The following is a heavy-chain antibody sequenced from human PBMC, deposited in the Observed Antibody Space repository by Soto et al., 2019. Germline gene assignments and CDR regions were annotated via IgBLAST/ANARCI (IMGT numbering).Heavy chain of an antibody. V-gene: IGHV3-30-3*01. CDR3: ARDDEGGSDCDLGY. CDR2: ISSDGSNK. CDR1: GFTFSSHA. J-gene: IGHJ4*02. Sequence: QVQLVESGGGVVQPGRSLRLSCAVSGFTFSSHAMHWVRQAPGKGLEWVALISSDGSNKYYADSVKGRFTTSRDNSKNTIYLQLNSLGVEDTAVYYCARDDEGGSDCDLGYWGQGALVTVSS. D-gene: IGHD1-26*01.